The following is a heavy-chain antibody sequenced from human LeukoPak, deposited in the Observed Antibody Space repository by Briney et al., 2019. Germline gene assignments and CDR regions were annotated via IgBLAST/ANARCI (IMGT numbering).Heavy chain of an antibody. Sequence: PGGSLRLSCAASGFTFAMSWVRQAPGKGLEWVSAITGSDGNTYYADPVKGRFTISRDNSKNTLYLQMNSLRAEDTAVYYCAQWGDFDVLTAYYVPDFWGQGTLVTVSS. CDR1: GFTFA. V-gene: IGHV3-23*01. CDR3: AQWGDFDVLTAYYVPDF. D-gene: IGHD3-9*01. J-gene: IGHJ4*02. CDR2: ITGSDGNT.